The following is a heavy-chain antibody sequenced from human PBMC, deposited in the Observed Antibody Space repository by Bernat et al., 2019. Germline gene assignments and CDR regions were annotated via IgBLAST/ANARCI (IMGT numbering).Heavy chain of an antibody. D-gene: IGHD6-19*01. V-gene: IGHV3-48*03. CDR1: GFTFSSYE. Sequence: EVQLVESGGGLVKPGGSLRLPCAASGFTFSSYEMNWVRQAPGKGLEWVSYISSSGSTIYYADSVKGRFTISRDNAKNSLYLQMNSLRAEDTAVYYCARNDLRDSSGWYYFDYWGQGTLVTVSS. CDR2: ISSSGSTI. J-gene: IGHJ4*02. CDR3: ARNDLRDSSGWYYFDY.